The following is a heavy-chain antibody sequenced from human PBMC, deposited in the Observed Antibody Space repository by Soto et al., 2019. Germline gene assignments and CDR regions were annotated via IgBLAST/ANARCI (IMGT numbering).Heavy chain of an antibody. D-gene: IGHD6-19*01. CDR3: ATDRYGSGWFPSN. CDR2: ISYDGSNK. CDR1: GFTFSNSG. V-gene: IGHV3-30*03. Sequence: QVQLVESGGGVVQPGRSLRLSCAASGFTFSNSGKHWVRQATVKELEWVAVISYDGSNKYYADSVKGRFTISRDNSKNTLYLQMNSLRAEDTAVYYRATDRYGSGWFPSNLGQGTLVTVSS. J-gene: IGHJ4*02.